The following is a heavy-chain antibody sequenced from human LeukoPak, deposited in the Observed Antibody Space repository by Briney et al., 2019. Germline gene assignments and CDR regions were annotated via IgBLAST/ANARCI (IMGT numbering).Heavy chain of an antibody. CDR3: ARDRERVVATMGYY. D-gene: IGHD5-12*01. Sequence: ASVKVSCKASGYTFTSYGISWVRQAPGQGLEWMGWISAYNGNTNYAQKLQGRVTMTTDTSTNTAYMELRSLRSDDTAVYYCARDRERVVATMGYYWGQGTLVTVSS. J-gene: IGHJ4*02. CDR2: ISAYNGNT. V-gene: IGHV1-18*01. CDR1: GYTFTSYG.